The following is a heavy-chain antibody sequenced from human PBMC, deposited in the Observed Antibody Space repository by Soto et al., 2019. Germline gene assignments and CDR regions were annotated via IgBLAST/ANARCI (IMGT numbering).Heavy chain of an antibody. CDR2: ISIYNGNT. Sequence: ASVKVSCKASGYTFTNYGISWVRQAPGQGLEWMGWISIYNGNTNYAQKLQGRVTMTTDTSTSTAYMELRSLRSDDTAVFYCARDSGFCSTRSCRFDYWGQGTRVTVSS. D-gene: IGHD6-13*01. CDR3: ARDSGFCSTRSCRFDY. J-gene: IGHJ4*02. V-gene: IGHV1-18*01. CDR1: GYTFTNYG.